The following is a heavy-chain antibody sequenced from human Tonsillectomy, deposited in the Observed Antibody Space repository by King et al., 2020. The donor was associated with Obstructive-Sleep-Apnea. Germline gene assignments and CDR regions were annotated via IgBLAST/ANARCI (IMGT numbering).Heavy chain of an antibody. V-gene: IGHV4-34*01. CDR1: GGSFSGYY. J-gene: IGHJ4*02. D-gene: IGHD5-18*01. Sequence: VQLQQWGAGLLKPSETLSLTCAVYGGSFSGYYWSWIRQPPGKGLEWIGEINHSGSTNYNPSLKSRVTISVDTSKNQFSLKLSSVTAADTAVYYCASATSTAMSNPHIDYWGQGPLVPVSS. CDR3: ASATSTAMSNPHIDY. CDR2: INHSGST.